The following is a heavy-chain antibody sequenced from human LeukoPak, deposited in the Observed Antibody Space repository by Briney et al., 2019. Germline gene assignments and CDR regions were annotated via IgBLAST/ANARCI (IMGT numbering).Heavy chain of an antibody. CDR2: IYYSGST. CDR3: ARSQTYDFWSGKAHYFDY. J-gene: IGHJ4*02. V-gene: IGHV4-59*08. D-gene: IGHD3-3*01. CDR1: GGSISSYY. Sequence: PSGTLSLTCTVSGGSISSYYWSWIRQPPGKGLEWIGYIYYSGSTNYNPSLKSRVTISVDTSKNQFSLKLSSVTAADTAVYYCARSQTYDFWSGKAHYFDYWGQGTLVTVSS.